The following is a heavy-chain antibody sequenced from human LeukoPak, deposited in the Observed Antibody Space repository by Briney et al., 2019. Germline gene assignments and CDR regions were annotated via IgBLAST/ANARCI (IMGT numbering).Heavy chain of an antibody. CDR1: GGSISSGGYS. CDR2: IYHSGST. D-gene: IGHD2-2*02. Sequence: SETLSLTCAVSGGSISSGGYSWSWIRQPPGKGLEWIGYIYHSGSTYYNPSLKSRVTISVDRSKNQFSLKLSSVTAADTAVYYCARDRGGYCSSTSCYNYFDYWGQGTLVTVSP. J-gene: IGHJ4*02. CDR3: ARDRGGYCSSTSCYNYFDY. V-gene: IGHV4-30-2*01.